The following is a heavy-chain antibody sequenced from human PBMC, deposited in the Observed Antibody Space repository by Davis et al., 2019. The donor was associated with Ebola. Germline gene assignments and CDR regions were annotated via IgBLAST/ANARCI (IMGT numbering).Heavy chain of an antibody. J-gene: IGHJ4*02. CDR3: ARGRAGDTAMVDFDY. V-gene: IGHV3-33*01. CDR2: IWYDGSNK. CDR1: GFTFSSYG. Sequence: GESLKISCAASGFTFSSYGMHWVRQAPGKGLEWVAVIWYDGSNKYYADSVKGRFTISRDNSKNTLYLQMNSLRAEDTAVYYCARGRAGDTAMVDFDYWGQGTLVTVSS. D-gene: IGHD5-18*01.